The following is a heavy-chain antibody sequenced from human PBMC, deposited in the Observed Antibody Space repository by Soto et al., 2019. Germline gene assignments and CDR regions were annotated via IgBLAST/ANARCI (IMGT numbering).Heavy chain of an antibody. D-gene: IGHD3-22*01. CDR3: ARILWCYENSGYHYGHYSLHV. CDR2: IYYSGST. J-gene: IGHJ3*01. V-gene: IGHV4-59*01. Sequence: PSENLDLTCAVYGGSFSGYYWSWIRQPPGKVLEWIGYIYYSGSTNYNPSLKSRVTIAVDTSKHQFSLKLSSVTAADTAVYYCARILWCYENSGYHYGHYSLHVWG. CDR1: GGSFSGYY.